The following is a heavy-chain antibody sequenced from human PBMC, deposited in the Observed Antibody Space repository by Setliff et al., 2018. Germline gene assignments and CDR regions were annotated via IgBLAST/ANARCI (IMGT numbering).Heavy chain of an antibody. V-gene: IGHV4-38-2*01. CDR2: IYYTGST. D-gene: IGHD3-16*01. Sequence: SETLSLTCGVSGYSISSGHYWGWIRQPPGKGLEWIGSIYYTGSTYYNPSLKSRVTMSVDTSKRQFSLKLGSATAADTAGYYCARVRVVQGYYEFDSWGQGALVTVSS. CDR1: GYSISSGHY. J-gene: IGHJ4*02. CDR3: ARVRVVQGYYEFDS.